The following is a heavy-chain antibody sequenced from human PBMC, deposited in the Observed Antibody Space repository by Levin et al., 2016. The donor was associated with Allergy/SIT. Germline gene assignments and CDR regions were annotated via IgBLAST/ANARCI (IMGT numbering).Heavy chain of an antibody. CDR1: AGSVSSDSDY. V-gene: IGHV4-61*01. CDR3: VGRRGYGYGIDY. CDR2: LSASGAA. D-gene: IGHD5-12*01. Sequence: GSLRLSCSVSAGSVSSDSDYWSWIRQSPGNGLEFIGYLSASGAATYNTALKSRVIMSLDTSRNQFSLDLRSVTAADTAIYYCVGRRGYGYGIDYWGQGILVTVSS. J-gene: IGHJ4*02.